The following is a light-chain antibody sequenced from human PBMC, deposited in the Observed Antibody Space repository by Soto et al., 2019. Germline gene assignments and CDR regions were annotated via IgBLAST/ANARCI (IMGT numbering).Light chain of an antibody. J-gene: IGKJ1*01. CDR2: DAS. V-gene: IGKV3-20*01. Sequence: EIVLTQSPGTLSLSPGERATLSCRASQSVSNNYVAWYQQKPGQPPRLLIHDASNRATGIQDRFSGSGSVTDFTLTISRLEPEDFAVYYCHQCAHAPLTFGQGNKVDIK. CDR3: HQCAHAPLT. CDR1: QSVSNNY.